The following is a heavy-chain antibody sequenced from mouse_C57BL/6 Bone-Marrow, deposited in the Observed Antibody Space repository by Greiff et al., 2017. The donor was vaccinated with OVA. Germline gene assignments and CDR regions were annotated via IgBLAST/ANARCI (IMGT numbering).Heavy chain of an antibody. CDR2: INPNNGGT. CDR1: GYTFTDYN. D-gene: IGHD1-1*01. Sequence: VQLQQSGPELVKPGASVKIPCKASGYTFTDYNMDWVKQSHGKSLEWIGDINPNNGGTIYNQKFKGKATLTVDKSSSTAYMELRSLTSEDTAVYYCARGVVATPFAYWGQGTLVTVSA. J-gene: IGHJ3*01. CDR3: ARGVVATPFAY. V-gene: IGHV1-18*01.